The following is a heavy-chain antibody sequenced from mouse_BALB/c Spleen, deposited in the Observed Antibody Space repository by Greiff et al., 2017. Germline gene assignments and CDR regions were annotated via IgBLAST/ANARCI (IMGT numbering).Heavy chain of an antibody. CDR2: IDPANGNT. D-gene: IGHD1-1*01. V-gene: IGHV14-3*02. CDR1: GFNIKDTY. Sequence: VQLQQSGAELVKPGASVKLSCTASGFNIKDTYMHWVKQRPEQGLEWIGRIDPANGNTKYDPKFQGKATITADTSSNTAYLQLSSLTSEDTAVYYCARGDYYYGSSWGFDYWGQGTTLTVSS. J-gene: IGHJ2*01. CDR3: ARGDYYYGSSWGFDY.